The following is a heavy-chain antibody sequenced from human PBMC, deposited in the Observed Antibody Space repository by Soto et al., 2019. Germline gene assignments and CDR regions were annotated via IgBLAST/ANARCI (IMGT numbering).Heavy chain of an antibody. V-gene: IGHV1-69*06. CDR3: ARAHIVVVTSPHSWYFDL. J-gene: IGHJ2*01. D-gene: IGHD2-21*02. Sequence: QVQLVQSGAEVKKPGSSVKVSCKASGGTFSSYAISWVRQAPGQGLEWMGGIIPIFGTANYAQKFQGRVTITVDKSTSTAYMELSSLRSEDTAVYYCARAHIVVVTSPHSWYFDLWGRGTMVTVS. CDR2: IIPIFGTA. CDR1: GGTFSSYA.